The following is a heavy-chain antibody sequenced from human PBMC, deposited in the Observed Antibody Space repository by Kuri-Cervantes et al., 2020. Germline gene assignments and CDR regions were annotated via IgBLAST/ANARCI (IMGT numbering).Heavy chain of an antibody. CDR2: IKSKTDGGTT. CDR1: GFTFSNAW. Sequence: GESLKISCAASGFTFSNAWMSWVRQAPGKGLEWVGRIKSKTDGGTTDYAAPVKGRFTISRDDSKNTLYLQMNSLKTEDTAVYYCTTSFIPGIAAAGDDYYYYGMDVWGQGTTVTVSS. V-gene: IGHV3-15*01. CDR3: TTSFIPGIAAAGDDYYYYGMDV. J-gene: IGHJ6*02. D-gene: IGHD6-13*01.